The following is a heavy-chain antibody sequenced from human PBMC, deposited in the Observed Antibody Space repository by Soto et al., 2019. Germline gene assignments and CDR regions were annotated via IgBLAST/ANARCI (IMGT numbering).Heavy chain of an antibody. CDR2: VYYDGST. J-gene: IGHJ6*02. CDR1: GDSVSSYY. D-gene: IGHD1-26*01. Sequence: QVQLQESGPGLVKPSETLSLTCSVSGDSVSSYYWSWIRQPPGKGLEWIGYVYYDGSTNYNPSLETRVTIAIETSKNQVSLKLNSATAAATAVYHCARGRRSPTVYYGLDVWGQGTTVAVSS. V-gene: IGHV4-59*02. CDR3: ARGRRSPTVYYGLDV.